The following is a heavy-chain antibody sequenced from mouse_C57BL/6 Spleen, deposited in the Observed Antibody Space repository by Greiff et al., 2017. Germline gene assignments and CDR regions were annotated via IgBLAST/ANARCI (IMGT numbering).Heavy chain of an antibody. Sequence: QVHVKQSGAELARPGASVKLSCKASGYTFTSYGISWVKQRTGQGLEWIGEIYPRSGNTYYNEKFKGKATLTADKSSSTAYMELRSLTSEDSAVYFCAREAIITTVVARDYWGQGTTLTVSS. D-gene: IGHD1-1*01. J-gene: IGHJ2*01. CDR1: GYTFTSYG. CDR3: AREAIITTVVARDY. CDR2: IYPRSGNT. V-gene: IGHV1-81*01.